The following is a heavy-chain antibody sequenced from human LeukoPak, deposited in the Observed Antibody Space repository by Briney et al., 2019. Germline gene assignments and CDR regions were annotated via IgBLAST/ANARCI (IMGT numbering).Heavy chain of an antibody. V-gene: IGHV3-11*01. CDR1: GFTCSDYY. CDR3: ARYQGSVTVVTPSPLDY. D-gene: IGHD4-23*01. Sequence: GGSLRLSCAASGFTCSDYYMSWIRQAPWKGLEWVSYISSSGSTIYYADSVKGRFTISRDNAKNSLYPQMNSLRAEDTAVYYCARYQGSVTVVTPSPLDYWGQGTLVTVSS. CDR2: ISSSGSTI. J-gene: IGHJ4*02.